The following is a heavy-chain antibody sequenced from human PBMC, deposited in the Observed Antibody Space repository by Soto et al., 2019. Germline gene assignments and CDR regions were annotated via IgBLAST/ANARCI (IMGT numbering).Heavy chain of an antibody. CDR3: AREGEMPYYYYGLDV. Sequence: ASVKVSCKASGYTFASYGISWVRQAPGQGLEWMGWISAYNGNTNYAQKLQGRVTMTTDTFTRTAYMEVRSLRSDDTAVYYCAREGEMPYYYYGLDVWGQGTTVTVSS. V-gene: IGHV1-18*01. CDR1: GYTFASYG. CDR2: ISAYNGNT. J-gene: IGHJ6*02. D-gene: IGHD3-16*01.